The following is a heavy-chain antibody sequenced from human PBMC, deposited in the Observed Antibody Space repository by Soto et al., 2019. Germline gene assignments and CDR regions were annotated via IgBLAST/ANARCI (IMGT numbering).Heavy chain of an antibody. CDR3: AGDPPYSNYAYGMDV. D-gene: IGHD4-4*01. Sequence: QVQLVQSGAEVKKPGASVKVSCKASGYTFTSYAMHWVRQAPGQRLEWMGWINAGNGNTKYSQKFQGRVTITRDTSASTAYMELSSLRSEDTAVYYCAGDPPYSNYAYGMDVWGQGTTVTVSS. V-gene: IGHV1-3*01. CDR1: GYTFTSYA. J-gene: IGHJ6*02. CDR2: INAGNGNT.